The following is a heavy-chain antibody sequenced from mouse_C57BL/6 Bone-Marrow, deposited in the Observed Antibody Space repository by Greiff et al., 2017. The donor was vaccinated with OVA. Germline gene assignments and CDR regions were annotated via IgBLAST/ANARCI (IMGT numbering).Heavy chain of an antibody. CDR2: IHPNSGST. D-gene: IGHD2-4*01. CDR3: ARHDYDRGYYYAMDY. CDR1: GYTFTSYW. J-gene: IGHJ4*01. Sequence: VQLQQPGAELVKPGASVKLSCKASGYTFTSYWMHWVKQRPGQGLEWIGMIHPNSGSTNYNEKFKSKATLTVDKSSSTAYMQLSSLTSEDSAVYYCARHDYDRGYYYAMDYWGQGTSVTVSS. V-gene: IGHV1-64*01.